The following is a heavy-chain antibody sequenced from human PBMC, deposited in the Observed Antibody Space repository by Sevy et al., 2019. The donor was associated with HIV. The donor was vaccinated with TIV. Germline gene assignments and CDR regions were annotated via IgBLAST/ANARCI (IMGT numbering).Heavy chain of an antibody. CDR2: ISAYNGNT. V-gene: IGHV1-18*01. J-gene: IGHJ4*02. Sequence: ASVKVSCKASGYTFTSYGISWVRQAPGQGLEWMGWISAYNGNTNYAQKLQGRVTMTTDTSTSTAYMELRSLRSDGTAVYYSAATYYYDSSGYAYYFDYWGQGTLVTVSS. D-gene: IGHD3-22*01. CDR1: GYTFTSYG. CDR3: AATYYYDSSGYAYYFDY.